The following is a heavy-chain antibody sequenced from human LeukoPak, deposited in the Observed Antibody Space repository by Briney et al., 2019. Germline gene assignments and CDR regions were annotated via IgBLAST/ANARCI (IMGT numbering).Heavy chain of an antibody. CDR2: IKQDGSEK. Sequence: GGSLRLSCAASGFTFSSYWMSWVRQAPGKGLEWVANIKQDGSEKYYVDSVKGRFTISRDNAKNSLYLQMNSLRAEDTAVYYCARVLSYYYDSSGYYYWVGAFDIWGQGTMVTVSS. CDR1: GFTFSSYW. D-gene: IGHD3-22*01. V-gene: IGHV3-7*01. CDR3: ARVLSYYYDSSGYYYWVGAFDI. J-gene: IGHJ3*02.